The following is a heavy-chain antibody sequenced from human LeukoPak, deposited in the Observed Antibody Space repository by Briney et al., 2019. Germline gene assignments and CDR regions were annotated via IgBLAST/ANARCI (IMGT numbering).Heavy chain of an antibody. CDR3: ARGPRLWVFDY. CDR2: ISYDGSNK. Sequence: SGGSLRLSCAASGFTFSSYAMHWVRQAPGKGLEWVAVISYDGSNKYYADSVKGRFTISRDNSKNTLYLQMNSLRAEDTAVYYCARGPRLWVFDYWGQGTLVTVSS. D-gene: IGHD5-18*01. CDR1: GFTFSSYA. J-gene: IGHJ4*02. V-gene: IGHV3-30-3*01.